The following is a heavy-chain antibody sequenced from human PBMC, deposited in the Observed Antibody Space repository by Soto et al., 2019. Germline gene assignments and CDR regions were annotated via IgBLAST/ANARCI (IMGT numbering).Heavy chain of an antibody. Sequence: SETLSLTCAVYGGSFSGYYWSWIRQPPGKGLEWIGEINHSGSTNYNPSLKSRVTISVDTSKNQFSLKLSSVTAADTAVYYCARSGETRHYYDFWSGYYRSPTYYYGLDVWGQGTTVTVSS. CDR3: ARSGETRHYYDFWSGYYRSPTYYYGLDV. D-gene: IGHD3-3*01. J-gene: IGHJ6*02. CDR1: GGSFSGYY. CDR2: INHSGST. V-gene: IGHV4-34*01.